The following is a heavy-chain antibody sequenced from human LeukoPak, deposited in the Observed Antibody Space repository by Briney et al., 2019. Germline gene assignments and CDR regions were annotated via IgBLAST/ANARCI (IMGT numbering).Heavy chain of an antibody. D-gene: IGHD5-12*01. CDR1: GGSISSGDYY. J-gene: IGHJ4*02. V-gene: IGHV4-30-4*08. CDR3: ARGSGCDAHYDY. CDR2: IYYSGST. Sequence: SETLSLTCTVSGGSISSGDYYWSWIRQPPGKGLEWIGYIYYSGSTYYNPSLKSRVTISVDTSKNQFSLKLSSVTAADTAVYYCARGSGCDAHYDYWGQGTLVTVSS.